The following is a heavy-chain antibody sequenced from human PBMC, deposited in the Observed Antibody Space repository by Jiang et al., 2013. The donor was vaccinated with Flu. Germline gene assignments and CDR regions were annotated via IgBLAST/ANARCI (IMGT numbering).Heavy chain of an antibody. J-gene: IGHJ4*02. V-gene: IGHV4-59*08. D-gene: IGHD3-16*02. Sequence: CTVSGDSVSSYYWSWVRQSPGKGLEWIGYIDYSGTTNYNPSLKSRVTISVDTSKNQFSLKLSSVTAADTAVYYCARCYPHGVIYGTPYFDYWGQGTLVTVSS. CDR3: ARCYPHGVIYGTPYFDY. CDR2: IDYSGTT. CDR1: GDSVSSYY.